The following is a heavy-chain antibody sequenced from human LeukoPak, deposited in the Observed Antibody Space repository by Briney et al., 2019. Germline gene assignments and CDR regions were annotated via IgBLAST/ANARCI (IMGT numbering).Heavy chain of an antibody. Sequence: PSETLSLTCTVSGYSINSGYYWGWIRQPPGKGLEWIANIYHSGLIYYNPSLKSRVTISVDTSKNQFSLKLSSVTAADTAVYYCAREGDGYNKNFDYWGQGTLVTVSS. J-gene: IGHJ4*02. D-gene: IGHD5-24*01. CDR1: GYSINSGYY. CDR3: AREGDGYNKNFDY. V-gene: IGHV4-38-2*02. CDR2: IYHSGLI.